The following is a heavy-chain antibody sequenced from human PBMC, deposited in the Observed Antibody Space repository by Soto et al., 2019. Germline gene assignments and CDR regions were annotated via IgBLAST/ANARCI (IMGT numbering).Heavy chain of an antibody. Sequence: WDTLSLTCTVSGGSINNYYWSWIREPPGKRLEWIGYIYYTGSTTYNPSLESRVTMSVDTSKNQFSLKLNSVNAADTAVYYCAKYRSTQAEGFTLQYWGRGTPVNVSS. J-gene: IGHJ4*02. D-gene: IGHD2-2*01. CDR2: IYYTGST. V-gene: IGHV4-59*07. CDR3: AKYRSTQAEGFTLQY. CDR1: GGSINNYY.